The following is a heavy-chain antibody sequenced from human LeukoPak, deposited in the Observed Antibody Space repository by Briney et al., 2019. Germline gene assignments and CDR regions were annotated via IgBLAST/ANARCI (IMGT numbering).Heavy chain of an antibody. J-gene: IGHJ5*02. Sequence: SETLSLTCTVSGGSISSGGYYWSWIRQHPGKGLEWIGYIYYSGSTYYNPSLKSRVTISVDTSENQFSLKLSPVTAADTAVYYCARGIGRIAAAGQNWFDPWGQGTLVTVSS. D-gene: IGHD6-13*01. CDR1: GGSISSGGYY. CDR2: IYYSGST. V-gene: IGHV4-31*03. CDR3: ARGIGRIAAAGQNWFDP.